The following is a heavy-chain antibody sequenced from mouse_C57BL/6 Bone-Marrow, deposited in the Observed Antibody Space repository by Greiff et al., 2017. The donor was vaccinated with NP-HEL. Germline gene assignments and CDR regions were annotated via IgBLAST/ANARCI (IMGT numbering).Heavy chain of an antibody. CDR1: GFNIKNTY. Sequence: VQLQQSVAELVRPGASVKLSCTASGFNIKNTYMHWVKQRPEQGLEWIGRIDPANGNTKYAPKFQGKATITADTSSNTAYLQLSLTSEDTAIYYCSFLGRFDYWGQGTTLTVSS. CDR3: SFLGRFDY. J-gene: IGHJ2*01. CDR2: IDPANGNT. V-gene: IGHV14-3*01. D-gene: IGHD4-1*01.